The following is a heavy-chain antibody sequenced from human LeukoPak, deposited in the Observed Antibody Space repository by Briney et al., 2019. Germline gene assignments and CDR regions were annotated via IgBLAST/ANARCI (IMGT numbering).Heavy chain of an antibody. Sequence: PGGSLRLSCAASGFTVSTNYMSWVRQAPGKGLEWVSVIYSGDTTFYADSVRGKFTISRDNSKNTLYLQMNSLRADDTAVYYCASILRSSSGYYFDYWGQGTLVTVSS. CDR3: ASILRSSSGYYFDY. D-gene: IGHD3-10*01. CDR1: GFTVSTNY. V-gene: IGHV3-66*01. CDR2: IYSGDTT. J-gene: IGHJ4*02.